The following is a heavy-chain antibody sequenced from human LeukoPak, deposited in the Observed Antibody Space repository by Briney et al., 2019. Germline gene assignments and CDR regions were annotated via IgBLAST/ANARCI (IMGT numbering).Heavy chain of an antibody. D-gene: IGHD4-17*01. CDR3: ARLSYGDYEYYFDY. CDR1: GFTFSSYW. CDR2: INTDGSST. V-gene: IGHV3-74*01. J-gene: IGHJ4*02. Sequence: AWGSLRLSCAASGFTFSSYWMHWVRQAPGKGLLWVSRINTDGSSTTYADSVKGRFTISRDNAKNSLYLQMNSLRAEDTALYYCARLSYGDYEYYFDYWGQGTLVTVSS.